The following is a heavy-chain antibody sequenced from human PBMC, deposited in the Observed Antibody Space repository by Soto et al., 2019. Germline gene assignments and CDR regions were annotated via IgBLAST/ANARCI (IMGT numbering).Heavy chain of an antibody. D-gene: IGHD3-10*01. V-gene: IGHV4-31*03. CDR3: ARVYGSGSYYYYYMDV. CDR2: IYYSGST. Sequence: SETLSLTCTVSGGSISSGGYYWSWIRQHPGKGLEWIGYIYYSGSTYYNPSLKSRVTISVDTSKNQFSLKLSSVTAADTAVYYCARVYGSGSYYYYYMDVWGKGTTVTVSS. J-gene: IGHJ6*03. CDR1: GGSISSGGYY.